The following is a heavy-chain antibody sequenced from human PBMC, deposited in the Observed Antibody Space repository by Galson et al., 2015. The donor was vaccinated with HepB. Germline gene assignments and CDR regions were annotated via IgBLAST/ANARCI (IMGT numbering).Heavy chain of an antibody. CDR1: GFTVSSNY. CDR2: IYSGGST. J-gene: IGHJ3*02. D-gene: IGHD2-21*01. CDR3: ARADIVVGAAFDI. V-gene: IGHV3-53*01. Sequence: SLRLSCAASGFTVSSNYMSWVRQAPGKGLEWVSVIYSGGSTYYADSVKGRFTISRDNSKNTLYLQMNSLRAEDTAVYYCARADIVVGAAFDIWGQGTMVTVSS.